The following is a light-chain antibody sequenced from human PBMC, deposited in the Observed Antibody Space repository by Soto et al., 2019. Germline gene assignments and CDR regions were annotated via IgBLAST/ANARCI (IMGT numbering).Light chain of an antibody. CDR3: QQYGGSPWK. V-gene: IGKV3-20*01. J-gene: IGKJ1*01. CDR1: QSISGNF. CDR2: YAS. Sequence: IVLTQSPGTLSLSPGETATLSCRADQSISGNFLAWYQQKPGQAPRLLLSYASKRATGVPDRFSGVGSGTDFTLTISRLENEDFAVYYCQQYGGSPWKFGPGTKVDIK.